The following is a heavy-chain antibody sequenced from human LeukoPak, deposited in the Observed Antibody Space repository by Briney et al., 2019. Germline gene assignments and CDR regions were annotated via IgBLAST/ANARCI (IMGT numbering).Heavy chain of an antibody. CDR1: GGFISGYS. V-gene: IGHV4-59*08. CDR3: ARHLVSSLPTGLDY. J-gene: IGHJ4*02. D-gene: IGHD3-9*01. CDR2: IHYSGTA. Sequence: SETLSLTCTVSGGFISGYSWSWIRQPPGKGLEYIGYIHYSGTANYTPSLRSRVTISVDTSKNQFSLTLTSVTAGDTAVYYCARHLVSSLPTGLDYWGQGALVTVSS.